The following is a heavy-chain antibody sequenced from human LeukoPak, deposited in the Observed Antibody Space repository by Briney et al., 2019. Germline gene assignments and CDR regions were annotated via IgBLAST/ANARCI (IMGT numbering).Heavy chain of an antibody. D-gene: IGHD5-18*01. J-gene: IGHJ6*02. CDR1: GFTFSSYS. CDR2: ISSSSSYI. Sequence: GGSLRLSCAASGFTFSSYSMNWVRQAPGKGLEWVSSISSSSSYIYYADSVKGRFTISRDNAKNSLCLQMNSLRAEDTAVYYCARDRGYSYGAEGMDVWGQGTTVTVSS. V-gene: IGHV3-21*01. CDR3: ARDRGYSYGAEGMDV.